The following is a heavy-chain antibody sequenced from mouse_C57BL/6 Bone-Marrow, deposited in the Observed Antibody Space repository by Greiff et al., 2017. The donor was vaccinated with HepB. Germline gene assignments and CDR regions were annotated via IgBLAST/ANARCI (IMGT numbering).Heavy chain of an antibody. V-gene: IGHV1-55*01. Sequence: QVQLQQPGAELVKPGASVKMSCKASGYTFTSYWITWVKQRPGQGLEWIGDIYRGSGSTNYNEKFKSKATLTVDNSTSTAYMQLSSLTSEDSAVYYCARAWPWFAYWGQGTLVTVSA. CDR2: IYRGSGST. CDR1: GYTFTSYW. J-gene: IGHJ3*01. CDR3: ARAWPWFAY.